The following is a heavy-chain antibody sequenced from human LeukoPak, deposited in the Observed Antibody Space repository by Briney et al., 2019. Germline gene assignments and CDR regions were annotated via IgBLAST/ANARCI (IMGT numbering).Heavy chain of an antibody. Sequence: GGSLRLSCAASGFTFSSYAMSWVRQAPGKGLEWVSAISGGGGSTYYADSVKGRFTISRDNSKNTLYLQMNSLRAEDTAVYYCARGSADYGDYQDYWGQGTLVTVSS. V-gene: IGHV3-23*01. CDR1: GFTFSSYA. D-gene: IGHD4-17*01. J-gene: IGHJ4*02. CDR3: ARGSADYGDYQDY. CDR2: ISGGGGST.